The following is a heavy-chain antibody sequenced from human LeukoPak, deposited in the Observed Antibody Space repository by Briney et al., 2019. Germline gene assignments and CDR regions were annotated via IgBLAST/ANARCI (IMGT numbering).Heavy chain of an antibody. CDR1: GGTFSSYA. CDR3: SVGGYDLRYYYYYMDV. D-gene: IGHD5-12*01. Sequence: SVKVSCKASGGTFSSYAISWVRQAPGQGLEWMGGIIPIFGAANYAQKFQGRVTITADESTSTAYMELSSLRSEDTAVYYCSVGGYDLRYYYYYMDVWGKGTTVTVSS. V-gene: IGHV1-69*13. J-gene: IGHJ6*03. CDR2: IIPIFGAA.